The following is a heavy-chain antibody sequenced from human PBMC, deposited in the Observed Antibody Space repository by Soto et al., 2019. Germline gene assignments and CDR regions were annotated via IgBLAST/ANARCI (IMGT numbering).Heavy chain of an antibody. V-gene: IGHV4-59*08. CDR2: IYYSGST. CDR1: GGSISSYY. CDR3: ARRIDNWFDP. D-gene: IGHD2-15*01. Sequence: SETLSLTCTVSGGSISSYYWSWIRQPPGKGLEWIGYIYYSGSTNYNPSLKSRVTISVDTSKNQFSLRLSSVTAADTAVYYCARRIDNWFDPWGQGTLVTVSS. J-gene: IGHJ5*02.